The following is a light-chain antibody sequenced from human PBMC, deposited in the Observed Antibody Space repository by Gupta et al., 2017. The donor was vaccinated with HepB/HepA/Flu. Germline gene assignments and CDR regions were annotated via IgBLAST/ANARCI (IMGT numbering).Light chain of an antibody. Sequence: SYELTQPPSASLSPGQTARITCSGDALPKQYAYWYQQKPGQAPVLVIYKDSERPSGIPERFSGSSSGTTVTLTISGVQAEDEADYYCQSADSSGTWVFGGGTKLTVL. CDR1: ALPKQY. J-gene: IGLJ3*02. CDR3: QSADSSGTWV. CDR2: KDS. V-gene: IGLV3-25*03.